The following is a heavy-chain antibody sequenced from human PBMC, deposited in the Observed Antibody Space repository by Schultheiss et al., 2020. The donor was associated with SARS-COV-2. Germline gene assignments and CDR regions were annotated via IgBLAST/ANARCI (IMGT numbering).Heavy chain of an antibody. CDR3: ARVKWLVFDY. CDR2: ISRGSNYI. CDR1: GFTFSSYA. V-gene: IGHV3-21*01. D-gene: IGHD6-19*01. J-gene: IGHJ4*02. Sequence: GGSLRLSCAASGFTFSSYAMNWVRQAPGKGLEWVSSISRGSNYIYYADSVKGRFTISRDNAKNSLYLQMNSLRAEDTAVYYCARVKWLVFDYWGQGTLVTVSS.